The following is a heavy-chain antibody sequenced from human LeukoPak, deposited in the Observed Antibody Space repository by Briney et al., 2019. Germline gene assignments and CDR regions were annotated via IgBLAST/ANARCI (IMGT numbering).Heavy chain of an antibody. CDR3: ARGTTTAGRWGSDY. J-gene: IGHJ4*02. Sequence: GASVKVSCKASGYTFTSYAMNWVRQAPGQGLEWMGWINTNTGNPTYAQGFTGRFVFSLDTSVSTAYLQISSLKAEDTAVYYCARGTTTAGRWGSDYWGQGTLVTVSS. CDR2: INTNTGNP. D-gene: IGHD6-13*01. V-gene: IGHV7-4-1*02. CDR1: GYTFTSYA.